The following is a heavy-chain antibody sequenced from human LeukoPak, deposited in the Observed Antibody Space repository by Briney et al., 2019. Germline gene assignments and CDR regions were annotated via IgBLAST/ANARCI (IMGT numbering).Heavy chain of an antibody. D-gene: IGHD2-8*01. Sequence: GGSLRLSCAASGFTFSDYYMSWIRQAPGKGLEWVSSIYDSDGSTYYADSVKGRFTISRDNSKNTLYLQMNSLRAEDTAVYYCAKGLYCSNGVCYRGGDYFDYWGQGTLVPVSS. CDR2: IYDSDGST. CDR1: GFTFSDYY. CDR3: AKGLYCSNGVCYRGGDYFDY. J-gene: IGHJ4*02. V-gene: IGHV3-23*01.